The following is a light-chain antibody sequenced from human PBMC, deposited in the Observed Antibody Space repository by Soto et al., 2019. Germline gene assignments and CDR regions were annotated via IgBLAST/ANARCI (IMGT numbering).Light chain of an antibody. J-gene: IGLJ2*01. CDR1: SSDVGGYNF. CDR3: SSYAGSNKLL. Sequence: QSVLTQSPSASGSPGQSVTISCTGTSSDVGGYNFVSWYQQHPGKAPKLMIYEVSKRPSGVPDRFSGSKSGNTASLTVSGLQAEDEADYYCSSYAGSNKLLFGGGTKVTVL. V-gene: IGLV2-8*01. CDR2: EVS.